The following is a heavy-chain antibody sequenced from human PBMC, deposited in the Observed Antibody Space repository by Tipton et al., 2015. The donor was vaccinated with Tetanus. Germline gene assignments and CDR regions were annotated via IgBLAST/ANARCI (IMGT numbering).Heavy chain of an antibody. D-gene: IGHD6-19*01. V-gene: IGHV3-33*01. CDR2: IWYDGSNK. CDR1: GFTFSSYG. J-gene: IGHJ6*02. CDR3: ARSLSVAGTHYYYGMDV. Sequence: SLRLSCAASGFTFSSYGMYWVRQAPGKGLEWVAVIWYDGSNKYYADSVKGRFTISRDNSKNTLYLQMNSLRAEDTAVYYCARSLSVAGTHYYYGMDVWGQGTTVTVSS.